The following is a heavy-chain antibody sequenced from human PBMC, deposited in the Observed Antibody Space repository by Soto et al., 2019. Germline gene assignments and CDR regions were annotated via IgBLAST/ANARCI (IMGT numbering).Heavy chain of an antibody. Sequence: GGSLRLSCAASGFTVSSNYMSWVRQAPGKGLEWVSVIYSGGSTYYADSVKGRFTISRDNSKNTLYLQMNSLRAEDTAVYYCARDRFVGRYDSSGRHSYYYYYGMDVWGQGTTVTVSS. J-gene: IGHJ6*02. CDR2: IYSGGST. D-gene: IGHD3-22*01. V-gene: IGHV3-66*01. CDR1: GFTVSSNY. CDR3: ARDRFVGRYDSSGRHSYYYYYGMDV.